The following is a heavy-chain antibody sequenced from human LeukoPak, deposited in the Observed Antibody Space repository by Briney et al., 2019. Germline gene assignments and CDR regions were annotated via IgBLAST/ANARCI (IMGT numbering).Heavy chain of an antibody. Sequence: GGSLTLSCAASGFTLRNNYVSWVRQAPGKGLEWVSFIYSGGSTHYADSVKGRFTISRDNSRNTVYLQMNSLRAEDTPVYYCARDYDYIWGSYFGYWGQGALVTVCS. CDR1: GFTLRNNY. D-gene: IGHD3-16*01. CDR3: ARDYDYIWGSYFGY. V-gene: IGHV3-53*01. J-gene: IGHJ4*02. CDR2: IYSGGST.